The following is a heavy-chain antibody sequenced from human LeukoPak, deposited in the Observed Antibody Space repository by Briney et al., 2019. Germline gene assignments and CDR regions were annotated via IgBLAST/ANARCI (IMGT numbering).Heavy chain of an antibody. CDR1: GYTFTSYG. Sequence: ASVKVSCKASGYTFTSYGISWVRQAPGQGLEWMGWISAYNGNTNYAQELQGRVTMTTDTSTSTAYMELRSLRSDDTAVYYCARASYYSGPYYFDYWGQGTLVTVSS. CDR2: ISAYNGNT. V-gene: IGHV1-18*01. D-gene: IGHD1-26*01. CDR3: ARASYYSGPYYFDY. J-gene: IGHJ4*02.